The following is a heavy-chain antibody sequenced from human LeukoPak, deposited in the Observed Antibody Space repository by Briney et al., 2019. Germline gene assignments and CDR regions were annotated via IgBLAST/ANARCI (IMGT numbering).Heavy chain of an antibody. CDR1: GGSFSGYY. CDR2: INHSGST. CDR3: ARDVDRNHWFDP. J-gene: IGHJ5*02. Sequence: SETLSLTCAVYGGSFSGYYWSWIRQPPGKGLEWIGEINHSGSTNYNPSLKSRVTISVDTSKNQFSLKLSSVTAADTAVYYCARDVDRNHWFDPWGQGTLVAVSS. D-gene: IGHD1-14*01. V-gene: IGHV4-34*01.